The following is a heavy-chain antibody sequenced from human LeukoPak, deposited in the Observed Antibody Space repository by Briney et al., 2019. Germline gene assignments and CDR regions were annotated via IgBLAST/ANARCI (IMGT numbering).Heavy chain of an antibody. CDR3: ARGGYYGGNSGAFDI. CDR1: GFTFSNYW. V-gene: IGHV3-33*08. J-gene: IGHJ3*02. CDR2: IWYDGSNK. D-gene: IGHD4-23*01. Sequence: GGSLRLSCAASGFTFSNYWMAWVRQARGKGLEWVAVIWYDGSNKYYADSVKGRFTISRDNSKNTLYLQMNSLRAEDTAVYYCARGGYYGGNSGAFDIWGQGTMVTVSS.